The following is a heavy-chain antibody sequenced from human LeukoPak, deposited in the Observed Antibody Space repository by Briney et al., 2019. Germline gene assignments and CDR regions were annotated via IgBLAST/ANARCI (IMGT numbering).Heavy chain of an antibody. Sequence: ASAKVSCKASGYTFTGYYMHWVRQAPGQGLEWMGWINPNSGGTNYQGRVTMTRDTSISTAYMELSRLRSDDTAVYYCAKAAAGSQHSYYYYYYLDVWGTGTTVTISS. CDR3: AKAAAGSQHSYYYYYYLDV. D-gene: IGHD6-13*01. J-gene: IGHJ6*03. CDR2: INPNSGGT. V-gene: IGHV1-2*02. CDR1: GYTFTGYY.